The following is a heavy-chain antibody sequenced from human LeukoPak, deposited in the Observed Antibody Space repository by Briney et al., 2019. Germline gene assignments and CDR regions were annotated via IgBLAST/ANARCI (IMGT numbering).Heavy chain of an antibody. CDR3: ASVAAAGTWYFDL. CDR1: GFPFSSYS. CDR2: ISSSSNI. V-gene: IGHV3-21*01. J-gene: IGHJ2*01. D-gene: IGHD6-13*01. Sequence: GGSLRLSCAASGFPFSSYSMNWVRQAPGKGLEWVSSISSSSNIYYADSVKGRFAISRDNAKNSLFLQMNSLRAEDTAVYYCASVAAAGTWYFDLWGRGTLVTVSS.